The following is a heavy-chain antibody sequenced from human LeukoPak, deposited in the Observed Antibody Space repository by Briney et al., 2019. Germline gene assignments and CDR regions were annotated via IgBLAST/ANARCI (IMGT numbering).Heavy chain of an antibody. CDR2: ISYDGSNK. Sequence: PGGSLRLSCAASGFTFSSYAMHWVRQAPGKGLEWVAVISYDGSNKYYADSVKGRFTISRDNSKNTLYLQMNSLRAEDTAVYYCARHHPNYYDSSGYYDYWGQGTLVTVSS. CDR3: ARHHPNYYDSSGYYDY. D-gene: IGHD3-22*01. J-gene: IGHJ4*02. V-gene: IGHV3-30-3*01. CDR1: GFTFSSYA.